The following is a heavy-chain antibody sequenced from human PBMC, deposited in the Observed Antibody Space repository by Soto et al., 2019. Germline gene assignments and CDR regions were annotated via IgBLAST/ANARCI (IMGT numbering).Heavy chain of an antibody. CDR3: AQAYHNNWFHDGFDI. D-gene: IGHD1-1*01. J-gene: IGHJ3*02. Sequence: QITLKESGPTLVKPTQTLTLTCTFSGFSLSTSGLGVGWIRQPPGKALEWLGIIYWYDDMPYSPSLRSRFTINKETSKKQVFLTMTNMDPVDTATYYCAQAYHNNWFHDGFDIWGQGTMVTVSS. CDR2: IYWYDDM. V-gene: IGHV2-5*01. CDR1: GFSLSTSGLG.